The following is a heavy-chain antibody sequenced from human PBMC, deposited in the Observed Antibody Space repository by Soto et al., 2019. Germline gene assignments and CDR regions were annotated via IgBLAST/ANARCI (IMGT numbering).Heavy chain of an antibody. J-gene: IGHJ5*02. D-gene: IGHD6-6*01. CDR3: ASLYTYSSSSGTGWFDP. CDR1: GGSISSSSYY. V-gene: IGHV4-39*01. CDR2: IYYSGGT. Sequence: QLQLQESGPGLVKPSETLSLTCTVSGGSISSSSYYWGWIRQPPGKGLEWIGSIYYSGGTYYNPSLKRRATISVDPSKNQFSLKLSSVTAADTAVYYCASLYTYSSSSGTGWFDPWGQGTLVTVSS.